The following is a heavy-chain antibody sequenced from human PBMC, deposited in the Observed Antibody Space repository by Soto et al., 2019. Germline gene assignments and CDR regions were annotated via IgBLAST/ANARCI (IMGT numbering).Heavy chain of an antibody. CDR3: AREVKGNQLLENNWFDP. CDR2: IYHSGST. V-gene: IGHV4-30-2*01. CDR1: GGSISSGGYS. D-gene: IGHD2-2*01. Sequence: PSETLSLTCAVSGGSISSGGYSWSWIRQPPGKGLEWIGYIYHSGSTYYNPSLKSRVTISVDRSKNQFSLKLSSVTAADTAVYYCAREVKGNQLLENNWFDPWGQGTLVTVSS. J-gene: IGHJ5*02.